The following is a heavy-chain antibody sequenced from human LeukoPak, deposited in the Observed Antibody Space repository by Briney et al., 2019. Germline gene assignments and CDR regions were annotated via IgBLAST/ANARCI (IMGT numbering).Heavy chain of an antibody. V-gene: IGHV4-61*02. Sequence: SETLSLTCTVSGGSISSGRYYWSWIRQPAGKGLEWIGRIYTSGSTNYNPSLESRVTISVDTSKNQFSLKLSSVTAADTAVYYCARGVSIPTTPKFDFWGQGTLVTVSS. CDR2: IYTSGST. J-gene: IGHJ4*02. D-gene: IGHD2-15*01. CDR1: GGSISSGRYY. CDR3: ARGVSIPTTPKFDF.